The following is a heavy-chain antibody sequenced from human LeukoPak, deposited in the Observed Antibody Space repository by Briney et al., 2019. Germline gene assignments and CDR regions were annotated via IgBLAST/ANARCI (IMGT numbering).Heavy chain of an antibody. D-gene: IGHD1-26*01. V-gene: IGHV1-24*01. CDR1: GYTLTELS. CDR2: FDPEDGET. Sequence: GASVKVSCKVSGYTLTELSMHWVRQTPGKGLEWMGGFDPEDGETIYAQKFQGRVTMTEDTSTDTAYMELSSLRSEDTAVYYCAIWRWELPYFDYWGQGTLVTVSS. J-gene: IGHJ4*02. CDR3: AIWRWELPYFDY.